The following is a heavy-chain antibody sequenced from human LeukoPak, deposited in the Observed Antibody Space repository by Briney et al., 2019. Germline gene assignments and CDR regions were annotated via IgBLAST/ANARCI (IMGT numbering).Heavy chain of an antibody. Sequence: ASVKVSCKASGGTFSSYAISWVRQAPGQGLEWMGRIIPIFGTANYAQKFQGRVTITTDESTSTAYMELSSLRSEDTAVYYCARGRRRYCSGGSCSNYYFDYWGQGTVVTVSS. CDR3: ARGRRRYCSGGSCSNYYFDY. CDR1: GGTFSSYA. D-gene: IGHD2-15*01. CDR2: IIPIFGTA. V-gene: IGHV1-69*05. J-gene: IGHJ4*02.